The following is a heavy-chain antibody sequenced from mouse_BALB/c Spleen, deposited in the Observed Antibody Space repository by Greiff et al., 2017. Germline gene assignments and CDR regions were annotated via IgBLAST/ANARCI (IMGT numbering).Heavy chain of an antibody. V-gene: IGHV2-2*02. CDR1: GFSLTSYG. D-gene: IGHD1-1*01. CDR3: ARKDYGVMDY. J-gene: IGHJ4*01. CDR2: IWSGGST. Sequence: VKVIESGPGLVQPSQSLSITCTVSGFSLTSYGVHWVRQSPGKGLEWLGVIWSGGSTDYNAAFISRLSISKDNSKSQVFFKMNSLQANDTAIYYCARKDYGVMDYWGQGTSVTVSS.